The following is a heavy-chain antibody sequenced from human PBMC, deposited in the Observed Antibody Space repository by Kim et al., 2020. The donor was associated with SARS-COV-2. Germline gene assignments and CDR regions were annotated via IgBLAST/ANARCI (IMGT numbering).Heavy chain of an antibody. D-gene: IGHD3-3*01. CDR3: AKDHKLRFLEWLSFGGYFDS. Sequence: GGSLRLSCAASGFTFGDYAMHWVRQAPGKGLEWVSGISWNSGSIGYADSVKGRFTISRDNAKNSLYLQMNSLRAEDTALYYCAKDHKLRFLEWLSFGGYFDSCGQGALVTVSS. CDR1: GFTFGDYA. J-gene: IGHJ4*02. CDR2: ISWNSGSI. V-gene: IGHV3-9*01.